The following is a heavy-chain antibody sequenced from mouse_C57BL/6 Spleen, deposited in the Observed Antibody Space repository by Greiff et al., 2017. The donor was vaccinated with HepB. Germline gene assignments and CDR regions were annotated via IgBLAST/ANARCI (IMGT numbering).Heavy chain of an antibody. CDR1: GYTFTSYW. D-gene: IGHD1-1*01. J-gene: IGHJ4*01. CDR3: ARGKVITTGYYAMDY. V-gene: IGHV1-52*01. Sequence: QVQLQQPGAELVRPGSSVKLSCKASGYTFTSYWMHWVKQRPIQGLEWIGNIDPSDSETHYNQKFKDKATLTVDKSSSTAYMQLSSLTSEDSAVYYCARGKVITTGYYAMDYWGQGTSVTVSS. CDR2: IDPSDSET.